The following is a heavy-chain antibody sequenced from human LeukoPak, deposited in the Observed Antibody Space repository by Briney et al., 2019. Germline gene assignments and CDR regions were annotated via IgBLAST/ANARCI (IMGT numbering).Heavy chain of an antibody. D-gene: IGHD6-19*01. Sequence: SVKVSCKASGGTFSSYAISWVRQAPGQGLEWMGGIIPIFGTAHYAQKFQGRVTITAEEAKSTAYMELSSLRPEDTAVYYCARDQGASSGWYDGDYFDYWGQGTLVTVSS. J-gene: IGHJ4*02. CDR2: IIPIFGTA. CDR1: GGTFSSYA. V-gene: IGHV1-69*13. CDR3: ARDQGASSGWYDGDYFDY.